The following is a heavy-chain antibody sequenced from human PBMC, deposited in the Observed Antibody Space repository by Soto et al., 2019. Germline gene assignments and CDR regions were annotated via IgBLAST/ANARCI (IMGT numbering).Heavy chain of an antibody. D-gene: IGHD1-7*01. CDR2: IYSGGST. CDR3: GRDRRTTGCMDV. Sequence: EVQLVESGGGLVQPGGSLRLSCAASGFTVSSNYMSWVRQAPGKGLEWVSVIYSGGSTYYADSVKGRFTISRDNSKNTLYLQMSSLRAEDTAVYYCGRDRRTTGCMDVWGQGTTVTVSS. V-gene: IGHV3-66*01. CDR1: GFTVSSNY. J-gene: IGHJ6*01.